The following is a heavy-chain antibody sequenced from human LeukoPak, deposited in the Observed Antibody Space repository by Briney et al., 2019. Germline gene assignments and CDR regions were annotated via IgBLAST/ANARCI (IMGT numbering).Heavy chain of an antibody. CDR3: ARDERYCSGGSCYYGGEGY. J-gene: IGHJ4*02. Sequence: ASVKVSCKASGYTFTSYDINWVRQATGQGLEWMGWMNPNSGNTGYAQKFQGRVTMTTDTSTSTAYMELRSLRSDDTAVYYCARDERYCSGGSCYYGGEGYWGQGTLVTVSS. CDR2: MNPNSGNT. D-gene: IGHD2-15*01. CDR1: GYTFTSYD. V-gene: IGHV1-8*02.